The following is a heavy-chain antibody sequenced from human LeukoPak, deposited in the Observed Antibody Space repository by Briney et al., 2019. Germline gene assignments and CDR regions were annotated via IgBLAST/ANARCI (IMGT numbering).Heavy chain of an antibody. J-gene: IGHJ2*01. Sequence: SETLSLTCTVSGGSISSGSYYWSWIRQPAGKGLEWIGRIYTSGSTNYNPSLKSRVTISVDTSKNQFSPKLSSVTAADTAVYYCARDSPPEYSNYGYFDLWGRGTLVTVSS. CDR3: ARDSPPEYSNYGYFDL. CDR1: GGSISSGSYY. V-gene: IGHV4-61*02. D-gene: IGHD4-11*01. CDR2: IYTSGST.